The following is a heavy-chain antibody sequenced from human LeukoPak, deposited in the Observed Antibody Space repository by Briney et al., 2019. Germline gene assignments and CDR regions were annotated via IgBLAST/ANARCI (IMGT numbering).Heavy chain of an antibody. D-gene: IGHD1-26*01. CDR2: ISSSSSYI. V-gene: IGHV3-21*01. CDR1: GFTFSSYN. J-gene: IGHJ4*02. CDR3: AKDVVGDTDGGGGFDY. Sequence: GGSLRLSCAASGFTFSSYNMNWVRQAPGKGLEWVSSISSSSSYIYYEASVKGRFTIPRDNAKNSLYLQMNSLGAKDTAVYYCAKDVVGDTDGGGGFDYWGQGTLVTVSS.